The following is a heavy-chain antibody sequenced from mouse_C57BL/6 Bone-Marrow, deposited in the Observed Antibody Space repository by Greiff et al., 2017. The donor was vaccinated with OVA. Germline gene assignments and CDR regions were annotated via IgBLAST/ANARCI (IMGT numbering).Heavy chain of an antibody. D-gene: IGHD1-1*01. CDR2: TFYSGIT. CDR3: ARGTVVATDYAMDY. J-gene: IGHJ4*01. Sequence: DVQLQESGPSLVRPSQTLSLTCTVTGFSINSDCYWIWIRQFPGNKLEYIGYTFYSGITYYTPSLESRTYITRDTSKNQFSLKLSSVTTEDTATYCCARGTVVATDYAMDYWGQGTSVTVSS. V-gene: IGHV3-3*01. CDR1: GFSINSDCY.